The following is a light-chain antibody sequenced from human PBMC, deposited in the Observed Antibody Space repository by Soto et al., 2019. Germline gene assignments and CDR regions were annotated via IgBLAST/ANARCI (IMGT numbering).Light chain of an antibody. CDR1: SSDVGGYNY. CDR3: TSYTSIYTYV. Sequence: QSVLTQPPSVSASPGQSITITCTGTSSDVGGYNYVAWYQQHPDKAPKLLIYDVTNRPSGVSNRFSGSKSGDTASLTISGLLPEDEADYYCTSYTSIYTYVFGTGTKVTVL. J-gene: IGLJ1*01. CDR2: DVT. V-gene: IGLV2-14*01.